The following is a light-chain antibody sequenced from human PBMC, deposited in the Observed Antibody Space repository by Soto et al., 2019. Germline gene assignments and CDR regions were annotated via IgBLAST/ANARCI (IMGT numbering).Light chain of an antibody. V-gene: IGKV1-5*01. CDR3: QQYNSYSLT. J-gene: IGKJ4*01. CDR1: QSISSR. Sequence: DIQMTQSPSTLSASVGARVTITCRASQSISSRLAWYQQKPGRAPKLLIYDASNLESGVPSRFSGSASGTEFTLTISSLQPDDFATYYCQQYNSYSLTFGGGTKVDIK. CDR2: DAS.